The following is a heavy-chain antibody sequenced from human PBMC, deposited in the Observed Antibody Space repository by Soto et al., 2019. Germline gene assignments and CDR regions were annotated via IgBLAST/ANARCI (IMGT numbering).Heavy chain of an antibody. V-gene: IGHV3-15*05. J-gene: IGHJ4*02. CDR3: AADVPILGASEFDY. CDR1: GLTFRSAW. CDR2: IKSATEAGPL. D-gene: IGHD1-26*01. Sequence: EVQLVESGGGLVKSGESLRLSCVASGLTFRSAWMAWVRQIPGKGLEWVGHIKSATEAGPLQYAGPVNGRFTISRDDSKNTVFLQMNSLETDDTAVYYCAADVPILGASEFDYWGQGTLVTVSS.